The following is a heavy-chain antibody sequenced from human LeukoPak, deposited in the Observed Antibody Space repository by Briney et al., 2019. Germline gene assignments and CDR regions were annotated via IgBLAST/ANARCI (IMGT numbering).Heavy chain of an antibody. J-gene: IGHJ6*03. CDR3: ARVTALYYYMDV. V-gene: IGHV1-46*01. CDR2: INPSGGST. CDR1: GYTFTSYY. Sequence: ASVTVSCTASGYTFTSYYMHWVRQARGQGLEWMGIINPSGGSTSYAQKFQGRVTMTTDTSTSTVYMELGSLRSDDTAVYYCARVTALYYYMDVWGKGTTVTVS.